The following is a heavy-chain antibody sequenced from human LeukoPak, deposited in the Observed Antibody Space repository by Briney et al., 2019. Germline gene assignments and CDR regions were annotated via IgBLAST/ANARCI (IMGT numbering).Heavy chain of an antibody. J-gene: IGHJ5*02. Sequence: GGSLRLSCAASGFTFSSYAMHWVRQAPGKGLEWVAVISYDGSNKYYADSVKGRFTISRDNSKNTLYLQMSSLRAEDTAVYYCARSVTRVSSWFDPWGQGTLVTVSS. CDR1: GFTFSSYA. CDR2: ISYDGSNK. CDR3: ARSVTRVSSWFDP. V-gene: IGHV3-30-3*01. D-gene: IGHD4-17*01.